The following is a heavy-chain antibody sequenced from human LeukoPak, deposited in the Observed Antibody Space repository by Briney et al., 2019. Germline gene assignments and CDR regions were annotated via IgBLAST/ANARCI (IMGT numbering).Heavy chain of an antibody. V-gene: IGHV4-30-4*08. CDR3: ATLVGATRRVY. J-gene: IGHJ4*02. CDR2: IYYSGST. Sequence: PSETLSFTCTVSGGSVSSGDYYWSWIRQPPGKGLEWIGYIYYSGSTYYNPSLKSRVTISVDTSKNQFSLKLSSVTAADTAVYYCATLVGATRRVYWGQGTLVTVSS. D-gene: IGHD1-26*01. CDR1: GGSVSSGDYY.